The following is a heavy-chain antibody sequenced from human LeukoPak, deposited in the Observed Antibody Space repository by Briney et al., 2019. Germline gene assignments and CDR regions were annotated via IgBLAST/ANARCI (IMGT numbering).Heavy chain of an antibody. Sequence: ASVKVSCKASGGTFSSYAISWVRQAPGRGLEWMGGIIPIFGTANYAQKFQGRVTTTADESTSTAYMELSSLRSEDTAVYYCALRRAMSLLIDYWGQGTLVTVSS. D-gene: IGHD5-18*01. CDR1: GGTFSSYA. CDR3: ALRRAMSLLIDY. J-gene: IGHJ4*02. CDR2: IIPIFGTA. V-gene: IGHV1-69*13.